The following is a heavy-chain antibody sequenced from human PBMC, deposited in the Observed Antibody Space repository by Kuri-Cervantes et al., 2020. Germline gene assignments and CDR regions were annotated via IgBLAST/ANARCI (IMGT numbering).Heavy chain of an antibody. D-gene: IGHD6-13*01. CDR1: GYTFTSYG. CDR3: ARDSFEAAGTRYYYGMDV. J-gene: IGHJ6*02. V-gene: IGHV1-18*01. CDR2: ISAYNGNT. Sequence: ASVKVSCKASGYTFTSYGISWVRQAPGQGLEWMGWISAYNGNTNYAQNVQGRVIMTTDTSTSTVYMELRSLRSDDTAVYFCARDSFEAAGTRYYYGMDVWGQGTTVTVSS.